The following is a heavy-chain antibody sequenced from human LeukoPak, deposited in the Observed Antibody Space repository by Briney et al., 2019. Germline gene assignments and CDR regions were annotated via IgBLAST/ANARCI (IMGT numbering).Heavy chain of an antibody. CDR2: INPSGGST. CDR3: ARDLTMVRGVMAYYFDY. V-gene: IGHV1-46*01. Sequence: GASVKVSCKASGYTFTSYYMHWVRQAPGQGLEWMGIINPSGGSTSYAQKFQGRVTMTRDMSTSTVYMELSSLRSEDTAVYYCARDLTMVRGVMAYYFDYWGQGTLVTVSS. CDR1: GYTFTSYY. D-gene: IGHD3-10*01. J-gene: IGHJ4*02.